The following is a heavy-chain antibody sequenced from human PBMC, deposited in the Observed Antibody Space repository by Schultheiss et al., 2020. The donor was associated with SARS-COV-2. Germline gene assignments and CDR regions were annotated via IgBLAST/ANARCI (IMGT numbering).Heavy chain of an antibody. CDR3: ARGAAGTKYYDRSPPDY. J-gene: IGHJ4*02. D-gene: IGHD3-16*01. CDR1: GFTFSSYN. V-gene: IGHV3-48*02. Sequence: GGSLRLSCAASGFTFSSYNLHWVRQAPGKGLEWVSGISGSGDSTLYADSVKGRFTISRDNAKNSLYLQMNSLRDEDTAVYYCARGAAGTKYYDRSPPDYWGQGTLVTVSS. CDR2: ISGSGDST.